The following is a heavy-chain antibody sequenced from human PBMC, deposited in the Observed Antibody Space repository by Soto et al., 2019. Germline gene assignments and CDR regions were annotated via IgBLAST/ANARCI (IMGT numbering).Heavy chain of an antibody. CDR2: ISSSSSYI. Sequence: PRWSLRLSCAASGFTCSSYSMNWFRQAPGKGLEWVSSISSSSSYIYYADSVKGRFTISRDNAKNSLYLQMNSLRAEDTAVYYCGASGYWAQVKYYYYGMDVWGQGTTVTVSS. D-gene: IGHD3-3*01. CDR1: GFTCSSYS. V-gene: IGHV3-21*01. CDR3: GASGYWAQVKYYYYGMDV. J-gene: IGHJ6*02.